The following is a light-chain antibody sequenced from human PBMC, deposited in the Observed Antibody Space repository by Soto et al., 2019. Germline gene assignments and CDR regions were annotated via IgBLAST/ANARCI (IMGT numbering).Light chain of an antibody. V-gene: IGLV1-51*01. CDR1: TSNVGKNY. CDR3: GTCDSSRSVWM. CDR2: DDR. J-gene: IGLJ3*02. Sequence: QSVLTQPPSVSAAPGQKVSISCSGSTSNVGKNYVSWYQQLPGTAPKLVIYDDRRRPSGIPDRFSGSKSGTTATLAITGLQTGDEADYHCGTCDSSRSVWMFGAGTKLTVL.